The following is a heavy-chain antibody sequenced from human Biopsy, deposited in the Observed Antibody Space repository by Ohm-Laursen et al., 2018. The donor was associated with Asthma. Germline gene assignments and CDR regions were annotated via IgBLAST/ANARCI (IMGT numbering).Heavy chain of an antibody. D-gene: IGHD3-10*01. Sequence: SLRLSCAATGFTFGDYWMSWVRQVPGKGLEWVANIKHDGTEKNHVDSLKGRFTIFRDNAKNTLYLQMNSLRTGDTAVYYCAKDVVWFRELGGMDVWGQGTTVTVSS. CDR2: IKHDGTEK. CDR3: AKDVVWFRELGGMDV. V-gene: IGHV3-7*01. CDR1: GFTFGDYW. J-gene: IGHJ6*02.